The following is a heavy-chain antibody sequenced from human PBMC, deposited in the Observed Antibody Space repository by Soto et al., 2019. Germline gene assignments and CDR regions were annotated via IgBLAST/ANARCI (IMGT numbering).Heavy chain of an antibody. J-gene: IGHJ4*02. CDR3: ARYTAMYRMDFDY. V-gene: IGHV4-31*03. CDR2: IYYSGST. Sequence: PSETLSLTCTVSGGSISSGGYYWSWIRQHPGKGLEWIGYIYYSGSTYYNPSLKSRVTISVDTSKNQFSLKLSSVTAADTAVYYCARYTAMYRMDFDYWGQGTLITVSS. CDR1: GGSISSGGYY. D-gene: IGHD5-18*01.